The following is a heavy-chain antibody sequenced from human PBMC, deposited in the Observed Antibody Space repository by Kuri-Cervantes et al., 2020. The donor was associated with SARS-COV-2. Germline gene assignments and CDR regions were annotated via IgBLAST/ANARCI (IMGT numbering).Heavy chain of an antibody. CDR2: ISSNGGST. Sequence: GGSLRLSCSASGFTFSSYAMHWVRQAPGKGLKYVSAISSNGGSTYYADSVKGRFTISRDNSKNTLYLQMSSLRAEDTAVYYCARGQGSGWYLGLSANWFDPWGQGTLVTVSS. CDR3: ARGQGSGWYLGLSANWFDP. V-gene: IGHV3-64D*08. D-gene: IGHD6-19*01. J-gene: IGHJ5*02. CDR1: GFTFSSYA.